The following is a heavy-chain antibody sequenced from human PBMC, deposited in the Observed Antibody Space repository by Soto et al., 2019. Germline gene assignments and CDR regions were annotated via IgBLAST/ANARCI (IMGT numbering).Heavy chain of an antibody. D-gene: IGHD5-12*01. V-gene: IGHV1-69*01. Sequence: SCKASGGTFSSYAISWVRQAPGQGLEWMGGIIPIFGTANYAQKFQGRVTITADESTSTAYMELSSLRSEDTAVYYCARVPQRYNYYFDYWGQGTLVTVSS. CDR2: IIPIFGTA. CDR3: ARVPQRYNYYFDY. J-gene: IGHJ4*02. CDR1: GGTFSSYA.